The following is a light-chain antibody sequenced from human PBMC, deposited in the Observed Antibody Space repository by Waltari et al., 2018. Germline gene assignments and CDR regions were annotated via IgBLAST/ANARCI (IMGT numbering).Light chain of an antibody. Sequence: AIRMTQSPSSFSASTGARVTLTCRASQGISSYLAWYQQKPGKAPKLLIYAASTLQSGVPSRFSGSGSGTDFTLTISCLQSEDFATYYCQQYYSYPVTFGQGTKLEIK. CDR2: AAS. J-gene: IGKJ2*01. CDR3: QQYYSYPVT. CDR1: QGISSY. V-gene: IGKV1-8*01.